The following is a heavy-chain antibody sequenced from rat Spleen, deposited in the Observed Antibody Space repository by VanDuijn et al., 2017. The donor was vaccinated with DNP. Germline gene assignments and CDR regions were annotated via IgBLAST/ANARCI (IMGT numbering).Heavy chain of an antibody. Sequence: EVQLVESGGGLVQPGNSLKLSCAASGFTFSDSAMTWIRQVPGKGLEWVASITSSGGSTYYPDSVKGRFTISRDNAKNTLYLQMNSLRSEDTATYYCARVNNNLYYGLDAWGQGTSVTVSS. D-gene: IGHD1-10*01. CDR3: ARVNNNLYYGLDA. V-gene: IGHV5S23*01. CDR2: ITSSGGST. CDR1: GFTFSDSA. J-gene: IGHJ4*01.